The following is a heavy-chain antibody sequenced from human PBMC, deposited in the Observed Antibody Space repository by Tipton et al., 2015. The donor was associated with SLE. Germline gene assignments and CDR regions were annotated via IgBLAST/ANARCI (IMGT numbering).Heavy chain of an antibody. J-gene: IGHJ4*02. V-gene: IGHV4-39*01. CDR3: ARTGSLYSSGWYQ. CDR1: GGSISSSSYY. Sequence: TLSLTCTVSGGSISSSSYYWGWIRQPPGKGLEWIGSIYHSGSTYYNPSLKSRATISVDTSKNQFSLKLSSVTAADTAAYYCARTGSLYSSGWYQWGQGTLVTVSS. D-gene: IGHD6-19*01. CDR2: IYHSGST.